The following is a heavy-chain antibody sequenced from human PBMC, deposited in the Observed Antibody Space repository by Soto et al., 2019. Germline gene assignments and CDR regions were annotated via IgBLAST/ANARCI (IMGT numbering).Heavy chain of an antibody. CDR3: AKEVPAYGYIWGSYPNSNFDC. D-gene: IGHD3-16*02. CDR2: ISGSGGST. CDR1: GFTCSSYA. J-gene: IGHJ4*02. V-gene: IGHV3-23*01. Sequence: EVQLLESGGGLVQPGGSLRLSCAASGFTCSSYAMSWVRQAPGQGLEWVSAISGSGGSTYYADSVKRRFTISRDNAKNTLYLQMNSMRDQDTAVYYCAKEVPAYGYIWGSYPNSNFDCWGQGPLVTVSS.